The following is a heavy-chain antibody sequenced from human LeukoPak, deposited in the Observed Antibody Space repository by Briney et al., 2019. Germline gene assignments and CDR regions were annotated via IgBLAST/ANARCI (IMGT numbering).Heavy chain of an antibody. D-gene: IGHD6-19*01. CDR1: GFTLSSYS. Sequence: GGSLRLSYAASGFTLSSYSMNWVRQAPRKGREWVSYISGGSSTIYNADSVKGRFTISRDNAKNLLYLLMDTLRAEDTAVYYCARVGSNQWLDYWGQGTLVT. CDR3: ARVGSNQWLDY. V-gene: IGHV3-48*01. CDR2: ISGGSSTI. J-gene: IGHJ4*02.